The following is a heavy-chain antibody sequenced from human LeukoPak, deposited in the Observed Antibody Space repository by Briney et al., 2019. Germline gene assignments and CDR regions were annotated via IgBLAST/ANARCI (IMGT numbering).Heavy chain of an antibody. V-gene: IGHV1-8*03. CDR2: MNPNSGNT. CDR3: AREGLDM. CDR1: GYTFTGYY. Sequence: VASVKVSCKASGYTFTGYYMHCVRQATGQGLEWMGYMNPNSGNTVYAQRFQGRVTITTDTSVSTAYMELSSLRSEATAVYYCAREGLDMWGRGTMVTVSS. D-gene: IGHD2-21*01. J-gene: IGHJ3*02.